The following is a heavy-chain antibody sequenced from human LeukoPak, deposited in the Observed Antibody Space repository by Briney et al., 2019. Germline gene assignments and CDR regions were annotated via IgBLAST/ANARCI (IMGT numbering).Heavy chain of an antibody. J-gene: IGHJ5*02. V-gene: IGHV3-30-3*01. CDR3: ARDNSSSWYLNWFDP. D-gene: IGHD6-13*01. Sequence: PGRSLRLSCAASGFTFSSYAMHWVRQAPGKGLEWVAVISYDGSNKYYADSVKGRFTISRDNSKNTLYLQMNSLRAEDTAVYYCARDNSSSWYLNWFDPWGQGTLVTVSS. CDR2: ISYDGSNK. CDR1: GFTFSSYA.